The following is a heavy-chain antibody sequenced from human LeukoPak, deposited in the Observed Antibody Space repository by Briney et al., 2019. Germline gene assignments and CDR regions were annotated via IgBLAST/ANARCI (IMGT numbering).Heavy chain of an antibody. J-gene: IGHJ4*02. V-gene: IGHV1-8*02. CDR1: GYTFTGYY. CDR2: MNPNSGNT. Sequence: GASVKVSCKASGYTFTGYYMHWVRQATGQGLEWMGWMNPNSGNTGYAQKFQGRVTMTRDMSTSTVYMELSSLRSEDTAVYYCASDPGWGQGTLVTVSS. CDR3: ASDPG.